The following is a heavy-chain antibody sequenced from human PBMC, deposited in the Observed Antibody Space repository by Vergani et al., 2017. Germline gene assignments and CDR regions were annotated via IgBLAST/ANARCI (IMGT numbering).Heavy chain of an antibody. CDR1: GFTFSNAW. CDR3: TTGVLWSELDY. CDR2: IKSKTDGGTT. D-gene: IGHD5-18*01. J-gene: IGHJ4*02. Sequence: EVQLVESGGGLVKPGGSLRLSCAASGFTFSNAWMSWVRQAQGKGLEWVGRIKSKTDGGTTDYAAPVKGRFTISRDDSKNTLYLQMNSLKTEDTAVYYCTTGVLWSELDYWGQGTLVTVSS. V-gene: IGHV3-15*01.